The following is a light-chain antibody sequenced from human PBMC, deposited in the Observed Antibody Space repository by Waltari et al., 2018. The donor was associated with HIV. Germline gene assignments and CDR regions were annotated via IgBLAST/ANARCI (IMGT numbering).Light chain of an antibody. Sequence: EVAVTHSPGTLSLSPVELATLSCSASGIVSNTAVGWYQHKPGQAPRLLLYASSTRATGIPERFSGSWSGGGSGTDFPLTISRLEPADCAVYYCLLYGDSPRWTFGPVTKVEI. CDR1: GIVSNTA. J-gene: IGKJ1*01. CDR3: LLYGDSPRWT. V-gene: IGKV3-20*01. CDR2: ASS.